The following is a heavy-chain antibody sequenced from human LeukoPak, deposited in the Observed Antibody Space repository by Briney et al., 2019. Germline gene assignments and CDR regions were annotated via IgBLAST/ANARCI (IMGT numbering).Heavy chain of an antibody. V-gene: IGHV3-53*01. CDR3: ARDNRITTDAFDS. CDR2: IYSGGST. J-gene: IGHJ3*02. Sequence: GGSLRLSCAASGFTVSSNYMSCVRHAPGKGLEWGSVIYSGGSTYYADSVKGRFAISRDNSKNTPYLQMNSLRAEDTAVYYCARDNRITTDAFDSWGQGRMVTASS. CDR1: GFTVSSNY. D-gene: IGHD3-10*01.